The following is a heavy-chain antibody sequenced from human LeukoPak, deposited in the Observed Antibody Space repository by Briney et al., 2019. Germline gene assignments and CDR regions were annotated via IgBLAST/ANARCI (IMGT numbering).Heavy chain of an antibody. V-gene: IGHV4-39*01. CDR1: GGSISSSSYY. CDR2: IYYSGST. J-gene: IGHJ4*02. Sequence: SETLSLTCTVSGGSISSSSYYWGWIRQPPGKGLEWIGSIYYSGSTYYNPSLKSRVTISVDTSKNQLSLKLSSVTAADTAVYYCATSYSSGWYTGAAGYWGQGTLVTVSS. CDR3: ATSYSSGWYTGAAGY. D-gene: IGHD6-19*01.